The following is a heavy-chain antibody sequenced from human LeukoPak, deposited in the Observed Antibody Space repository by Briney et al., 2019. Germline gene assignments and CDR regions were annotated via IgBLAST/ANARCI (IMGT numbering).Heavy chain of an antibody. Sequence: GGSLRLSCAASGFTFSTYSMNWVRQAPGKGLEWVSSISTSSYIYYADSVKGRFTISRDNAKNSLFLQTNILGADDTAVYYCATYCSSASCPEYHFDYWGQGTLVTVSS. CDR2: ISTSSYI. CDR1: GFTFSTYS. CDR3: ATYCSSASCPEYHFDY. D-gene: IGHD2-2*01. J-gene: IGHJ4*02. V-gene: IGHV3-21*01.